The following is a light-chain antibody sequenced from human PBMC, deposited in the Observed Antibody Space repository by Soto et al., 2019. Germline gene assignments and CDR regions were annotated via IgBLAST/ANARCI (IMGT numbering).Light chain of an antibody. J-gene: IGLJ2*01. V-gene: IGLV1-44*01. CDR3: AAWDDSLNGRV. Sequence: VLTQPPSASGTPGQRVTISCSGSSSNIGSNTVNWYQQLPGTAPKLLIYSNNQRPSGVPDRFSGSKSGTSASLAISGLQSEEEADYYCAAWDDSLNGRVFGGGTKLTVL. CDR1: SSNIGSNT. CDR2: SNN.